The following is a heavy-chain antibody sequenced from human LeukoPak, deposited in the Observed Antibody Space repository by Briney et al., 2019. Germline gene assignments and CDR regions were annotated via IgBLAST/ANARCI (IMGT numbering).Heavy chain of an antibody. CDR1: GGSVTNTNY. CDR2: VNLQGST. V-gene: IGHV4-4*02. Sequence: SGTLSLTCGVSGGSVTNTNYWTWVRQPPGKGLEWIGEVNLQGSTNYNLSLMGRVAISVDTSENHISLQLTSVTAADTAVYYCAREGGPYRPLDYSGQGTLVTVSS. CDR3: AREGGPYRPLDY. J-gene: IGHJ4*02.